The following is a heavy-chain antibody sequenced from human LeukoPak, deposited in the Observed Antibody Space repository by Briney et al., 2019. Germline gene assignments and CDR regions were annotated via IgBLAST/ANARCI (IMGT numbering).Heavy chain of an antibody. CDR3: ARVSYGSGLPSRGHFQH. Sequence: SETLSLTCTVSGYSISSGYYWGWIRQPPGKGLEWIGSIYHSGSTYYNPSLKSRVTISVDTSKNQFSLKLSSVTAADTAVYYCARVSYGSGLPSRGHFQHWGQGTLVTVSS. J-gene: IGHJ1*01. CDR1: GYSISSGYY. V-gene: IGHV4-38-2*02. CDR2: IYHSGST. D-gene: IGHD3-10*01.